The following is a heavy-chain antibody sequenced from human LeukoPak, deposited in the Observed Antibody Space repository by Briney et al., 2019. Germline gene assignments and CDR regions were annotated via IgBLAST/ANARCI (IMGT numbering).Heavy chain of an antibody. J-gene: IGHJ4*02. CDR3: ARERYCSGGSCHSGIDY. CDR1: GGSISSYY. CDR2: IYYSGST. D-gene: IGHD2-15*01. V-gene: IGHV4-59*01. Sequence: PSETLSLTCTVSGGSISSYYWSWIRQPPGTGLEGIGYIYYSGSTNYNPSLKSRVTISVYTSKNQFSLKLSSVTAADTAVYYCARERYCSGGSCHSGIDYWGQGTLVTVSS.